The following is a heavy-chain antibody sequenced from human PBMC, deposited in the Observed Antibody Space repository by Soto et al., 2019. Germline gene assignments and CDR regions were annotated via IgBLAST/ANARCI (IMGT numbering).Heavy chain of an antibody. CDR1: GGSFSGYY. CDR3: ARRRNNHYYPGSYFDY. Sequence: SETLSLTCAVYGGSFSGYYWSWIRQPPGKGLEWIGEINHSGSTNYNPSLKSRVTISVDTSKNQFSLKLSSVTAADTAVYYCARRRNNHYYPGSYFDYWGQGTLVTVSS. J-gene: IGHJ4*02. CDR2: INHSGST. V-gene: IGHV4-34*01. D-gene: IGHD1-26*01.